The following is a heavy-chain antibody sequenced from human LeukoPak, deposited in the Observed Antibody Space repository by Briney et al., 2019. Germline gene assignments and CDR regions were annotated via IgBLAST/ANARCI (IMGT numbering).Heavy chain of an antibody. D-gene: IGHD3-10*01. V-gene: IGHV3-15*01. J-gene: IGHJ5*02. CDR1: GFTFSNAW. Sequence: PGRSLRLSCAASGFTFSNAWMSWVRQAPGKGLEWVGRIKSKTDGGTTDYAAPVKGRFTISRDDSKNTLYLQMNSLKTEDTAVYYCTTDRAVLLWFGEPPYNAGFDPWGQGTLVTVSS. CDR3: TTDRAVLLWFGEPPYNAGFDP. CDR2: IKSKTDGGTT.